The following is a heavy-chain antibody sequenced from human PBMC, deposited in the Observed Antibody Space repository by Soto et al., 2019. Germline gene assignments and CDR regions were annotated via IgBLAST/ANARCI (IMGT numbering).Heavy chain of an antibody. CDR2: INAGNGNT. D-gene: IGHD4-17*01. CDR3: ASSRGTTVTTPYYYGMDV. V-gene: IGHV1-3*01. CDR1: GYTFTSYA. Sequence: GASVKVSCKASGYTFTSYAMHWVRQAPGQRLEWMGWINAGNGNTKYSQKFQGRVTITRDTSASTAYMELSSLRSEDTAVYYCASSRGTTVTTPYYYGMDVWGQGTTVTVSS. J-gene: IGHJ6*02.